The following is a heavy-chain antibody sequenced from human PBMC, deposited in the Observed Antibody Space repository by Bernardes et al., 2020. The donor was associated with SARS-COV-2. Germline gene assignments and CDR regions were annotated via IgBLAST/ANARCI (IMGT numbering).Heavy chain of an antibody. D-gene: IGHD3-22*01. CDR3: ARGASSGYRVDY. CDR1: GFTFSSYW. J-gene: IGHJ4*02. CDR2: ISTDGSTT. V-gene: IGHV3-74*01. Sequence: GSLRLSCAASGFTFSSYWMHWVRQIPGRGLVWLSRISTDGSTTNYADSVKGRFTISRDNAKNTLWLQMNSLGADDTAVYYCARGASSGYRVDYWGPGTLVTVSS.